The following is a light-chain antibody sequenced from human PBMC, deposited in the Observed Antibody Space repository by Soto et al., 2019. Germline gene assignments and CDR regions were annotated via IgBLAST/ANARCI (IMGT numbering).Light chain of an antibody. CDR1: ISDVGRFDV. V-gene: IGLV2-23*01. Sequence: QSALAPRAFVSRSLGQSITISCPGTISDVGRFDVVSWFRQHPGQVPKLIIYERSRRPSGVPSRFSGSKSANTASLTISGIQAEDEADYYRCASVGARTYVLGTGNTGTVL. J-gene: IGLJ1*01. CDR2: ERS. CDR3: CASVGARTYV.